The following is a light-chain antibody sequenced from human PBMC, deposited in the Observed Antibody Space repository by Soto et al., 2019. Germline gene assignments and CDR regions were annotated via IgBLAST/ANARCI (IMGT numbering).Light chain of an antibody. Sequence: DVVMTQTPLSLSVAPLEPASISCXSSQSLLHITGETFLFWYLQKPGQSPQLLIYEVSTRVSGVPDRFSGSGSGTDFTLEISRVETDDVGIYYCMQSTQLPPTFGQGTR. J-gene: IGKJ5*01. CDR1: QSLLHITGETF. V-gene: IGKV2D-29*02. CDR3: MQSTQLPPT. CDR2: EVS.